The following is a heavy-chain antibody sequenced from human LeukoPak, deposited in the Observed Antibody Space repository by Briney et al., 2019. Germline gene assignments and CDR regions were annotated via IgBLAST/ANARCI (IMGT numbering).Heavy chain of an antibody. Sequence: GGSLRLSCAASGFTFSNYAMTWGRQAPGKGLEWVSSISSSGASIRQADSVKGRFTISRDNSKNTLYLQMNRLRAEDTAVYYCAKAYFPGDFYVYMDVWGKGTTVAVSS. V-gene: IGHV3-23*01. CDR2: ISSSGASI. CDR1: GFTFSNYA. CDR3: AKAYFPGDFYVYMDV. D-gene: IGHD2-21*02. J-gene: IGHJ6*03.